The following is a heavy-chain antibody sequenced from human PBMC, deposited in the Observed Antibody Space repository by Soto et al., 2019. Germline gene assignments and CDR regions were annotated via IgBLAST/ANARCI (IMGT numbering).Heavy chain of an antibody. CDR3: ARVDHRGYFAILTDY. CDR1: GDSLSSGGHY. V-gene: IGHV4-31*03. CDR2: IYDSVNT. D-gene: IGHD3-9*01. Sequence: PSETLSLTCTVSGDSLSSGGHYWSWIRQHPGKGLEWIGHIYDSVNTYYSPSLRSRVTISADMSKNQFSLNLRSVTAADTAVYYCARVDHRGYFAILTDYWGQGTLGTV. J-gene: IGHJ4*02.